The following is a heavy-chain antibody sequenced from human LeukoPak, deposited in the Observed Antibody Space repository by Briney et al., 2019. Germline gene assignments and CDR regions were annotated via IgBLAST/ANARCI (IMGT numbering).Heavy chain of an antibody. Sequence: GGSLRLSCAASGFTFSSYAMHWVRQAPGKGLEWVAVISYDGSNKYYADSVKGRFTISRDNSKNTLYLQMNSLRAEDTAVYYCARGRRISANYYFDYWGQGTLVTVSS. V-gene: IGHV3-30-3*01. CDR3: ARGRRISANYYFDY. J-gene: IGHJ4*02. D-gene: IGHD2-15*01. CDR2: ISYDGSNK. CDR1: GFTFSSYA.